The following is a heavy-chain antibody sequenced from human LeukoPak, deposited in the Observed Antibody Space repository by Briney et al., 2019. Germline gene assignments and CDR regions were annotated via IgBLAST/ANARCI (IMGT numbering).Heavy chain of an antibody. CDR3: ARGSSQTSFMVRGVLRYYYYGMDV. J-gene: IGHJ6*04. D-gene: IGHD3-10*01. CDR2: ISYDGSNK. V-gene: IGHV3-30*03. Sequence: GGSLRLSCAASGFTFSSYGMHWVRQAPGKGLEWVAVISYDGSNKYYADSVKGRFTISRDNSKNTLYLLMNGLRAEDTAVYYCARGSSQTSFMVRGVLRYYYYGMDVWGKGTTVTVSS. CDR1: GFTFSSYG.